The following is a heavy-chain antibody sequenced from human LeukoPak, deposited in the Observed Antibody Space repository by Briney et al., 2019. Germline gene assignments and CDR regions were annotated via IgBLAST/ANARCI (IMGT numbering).Heavy chain of an antibody. J-gene: IGHJ4*02. CDR2: IYYFGNT. V-gene: IGHV4-59*03. CDR1: GGSLSTYY. Sequence: PSETLSLTCSVSGGSLSTYYWSWIRQPPGKGLEWIGYIYYFGNTDYNPSLKSRVTISVDTSKNQFSLRLRSVKSADTAVYYCAKLGSPRAFWGQGILVRVSS. CDR3: AKLGSPRAF. D-gene: IGHD6-13*01.